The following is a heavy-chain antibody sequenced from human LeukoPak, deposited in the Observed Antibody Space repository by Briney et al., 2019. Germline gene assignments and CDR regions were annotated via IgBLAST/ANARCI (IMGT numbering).Heavy chain of an antibody. J-gene: IGHJ6*02. V-gene: IGHV3-64*01. CDR3: ARASSGYDYYYGMDV. CDR2: ISSNGGST. CDR1: GFTFSSYA. Sequence: PGGSLRLSCAASGFTFSSYAMHWVRQAPGKGLEYVSAISSNGGSTYYANSVKGRFTISRDNSKNTLYLQMGSLRAEDMAVYYCARASSGYDYYYGMDVWGQGTTVTVSS. D-gene: IGHD5-12*01.